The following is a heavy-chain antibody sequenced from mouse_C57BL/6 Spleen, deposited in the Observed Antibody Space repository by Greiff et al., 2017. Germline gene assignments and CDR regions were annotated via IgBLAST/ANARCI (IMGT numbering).Heavy chain of an antibody. J-gene: IGHJ1*03. CDR1: GYSFTGYY. D-gene: IGHD2-3*01. CDR3: ASEDGYHCDFDV. CDR2: INPSTGGT. Sequence: EVQLLQSGPELVKPGASVKLSCKASGYSFTGYYMNWVKQSPEKSLEWIGEINPSTGGTTYNQKFKAKATLTVDKSSSTAYMQLNSLTSEDSAVXVRASEDGYHCDFDVWGTGTTVTVSS. V-gene: IGHV1-42*01.